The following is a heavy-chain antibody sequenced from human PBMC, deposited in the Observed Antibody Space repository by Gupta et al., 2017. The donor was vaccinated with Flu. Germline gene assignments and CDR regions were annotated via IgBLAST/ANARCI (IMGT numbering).Heavy chain of an antibody. Sequence: LSSYAMSWVRQAPGKGLEWVSTISGSGGSTYYADAVKGRFTISRDNSKNTLYLQMNSLRAEDTAVYYCAMRSGYYAPDDYWGQGTLVTVSS. CDR2: ISGSGGST. D-gene: IGHD3-3*01. J-gene: IGHJ4*02. V-gene: IGHV3-23*01. CDR3: AMRSGYYAPDDY. CDR1: LSSYA.